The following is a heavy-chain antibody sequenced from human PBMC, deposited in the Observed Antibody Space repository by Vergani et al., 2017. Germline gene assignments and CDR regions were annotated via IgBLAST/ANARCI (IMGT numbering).Heavy chain of an antibody. V-gene: IGHV4-59*11. D-gene: IGHD6-19*01. Sequence: QVQLQESGPGLVKSSDTLSLTCSVSFDSIRNLYCNWIRQPPGTGLEWIGSIHYSKNTNYNPSLKTRVTISVDTSKNQFSLTLTSVTAADTAVYYCASDTHSGQRADRWGQGILVTVTS. CDR1: FDSIRNLY. CDR3: ASDTHSGQRADR. J-gene: IGHJ5*02. CDR2: IHYSKNT.